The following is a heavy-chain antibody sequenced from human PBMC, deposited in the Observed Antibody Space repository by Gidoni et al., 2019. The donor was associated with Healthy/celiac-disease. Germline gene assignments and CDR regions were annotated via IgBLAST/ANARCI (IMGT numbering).Heavy chain of an antibody. V-gene: IGHV4-61*01. CDR2: IYYSGST. CDR3: ARAPVGATSFPVFDY. D-gene: IGHD1-26*01. Sequence: QVQLQESGPGLVKPSETLSLTCTVSGGSVSSGSYYWRWIRQPPGMGLEWIGYIYYSGSTNYTPSLKSRVTISVDTSKNQFSLKLSSVTAADTAVYYCARAPVGATSFPVFDYWGQGTLVTVSS. CDR1: GGSVSSGSYY. J-gene: IGHJ4*02.